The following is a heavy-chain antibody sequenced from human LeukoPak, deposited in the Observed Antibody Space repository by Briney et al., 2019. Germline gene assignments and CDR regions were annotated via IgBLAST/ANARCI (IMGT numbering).Heavy chain of an antibody. CDR3: ARDAFLGCSSSSCYPDY. J-gene: IGHJ4*02. V-gene: IGHV1-46*01. Sequence: GASVKVSCKASGYTFTSYYMHWVRQAPGQGLEWMGIINPSGGSTSYAQKFQGRVTMTRDTSTSTVYMKLSSLRSEDTAVYYCARDAFLGCSSSSCYPDYWGQGTLVTVSS. D-gene: IGHD2-2*01. CDR1: GYTFTSYY. CDR2: INPSGGST.